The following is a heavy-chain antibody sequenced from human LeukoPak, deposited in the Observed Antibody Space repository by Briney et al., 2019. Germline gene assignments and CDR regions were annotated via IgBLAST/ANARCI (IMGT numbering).Heavy chain of an antibody. D-gene: IGHD6-19*01. J-gene: IGHJ4*02. Sequence: SETLSLTCTVSGGSISSYYWSWIRQPPGKGLEWIGYIYYSGSTDYNPSLKSRVAISVDTSKNQFSLKLSSVTAADTAVYYCARVRYSSGWYGDGGYFDYWGQGTLVTVSS. V-gene: IGHV4-59*01. CDR2: IYYSGST. CDR1: GGSISSYY. CDR3: ARVRYSSGWYGDGGYFDY.